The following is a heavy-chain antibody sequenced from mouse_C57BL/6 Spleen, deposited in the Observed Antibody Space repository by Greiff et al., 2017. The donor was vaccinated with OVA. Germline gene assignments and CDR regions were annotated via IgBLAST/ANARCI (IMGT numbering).Heavy chain of an antibody. CDR1: GFTFSDYG. V-gene: IGHV5-17*01. CDR3: ARPLSDYGSSYGFAY. CDR2: ISSGSSTI. Sequence: EVQLVESGGGLVKPGGSLKLSCAASGFTFSDYGMHWVRQAPEKGLEWVAYISSGSSTIYYADTVKGRFTISRDNAKNTLFLQMTSLRSEDTAMYYCARPLSDYGSSYGFAYWGQGTLVTVSA. D-gene: IGHD1-1*01. J-gene: IGHJ3*01.